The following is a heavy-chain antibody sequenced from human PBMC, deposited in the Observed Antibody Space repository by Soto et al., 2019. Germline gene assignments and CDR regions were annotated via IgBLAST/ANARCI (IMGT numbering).Heavy chain of an antibody. J-gene: IGHJ6*03. D-gene: IGHD3-9*01. CDR3: ARTPTSYYDNYTSHYPLAFMAV. CDR2: ISAYNGNT. V-gene: IGHV1-18*01. Sequence: GLEWMGWISAYNGNTNYAQKLQGRVTMTTDTSTSTAYMELRSLRSDDTAVYYCARTPTSYYDNYTSHYPLAFMAVLGKGTTVTV.